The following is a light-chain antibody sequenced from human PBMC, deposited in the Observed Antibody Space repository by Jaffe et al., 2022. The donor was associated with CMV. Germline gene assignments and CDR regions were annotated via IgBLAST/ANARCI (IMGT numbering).Light chain of an antibody. CDR2: DVN. V-gene: IGLV2-14*03. Sequence: QSALTQPASVSGSPGQSITISCTGTSSDVGGYNYVSWYQQHPDQAPKVIIYDVNNRPSGVSNRFSGSKSGNTASLTISGLQAEDEADYYCSSYASGTLVVFGGGTKLTIL. CDR1: SSDVGGYNY. CDR3: SSYASGTLVV. J-gene: IGLJ3*02.